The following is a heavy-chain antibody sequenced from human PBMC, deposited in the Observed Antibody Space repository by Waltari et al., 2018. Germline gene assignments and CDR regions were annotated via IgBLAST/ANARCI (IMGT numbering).Heavy chain of an antibody. Sequence: QLPPQQWGAGVVKPSETLSLTCAVYGSFTGYYWSWIRQPPGKGREWIGQIQNNGDTSSQTSLKSRVTISADTSKNQVSLRLTSVTAADTAVYYCARGWQNSGTNDLWGPGSLVIVSS. CDR3: ARGWQNSGTNDL. J-gene: IGHJ5*02. CDR2: IQNNGDT. V-gene: IGHV4-34*01. CDR1: GSFTGYY. D-gene: IGHD3-10*01.